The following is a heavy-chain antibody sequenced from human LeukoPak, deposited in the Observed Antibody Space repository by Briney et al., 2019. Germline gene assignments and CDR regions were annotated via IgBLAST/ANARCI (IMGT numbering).Heavy chain of an antibody. D-gene: IGHD6-6*01. CDR2: IHYTGST. J-gene: IGHJ4*02. CDR1: GGSISRSY. V-gene: IGHV4-59*13. CDR3: ARGLVRVTHFEN. Sequence: PSDTLSLTCTVSGGSISRSYWSWIREPPGKGLGWIGFIHYTGSTNYNPSLKSRVTISVDTSKNPFSLKLTSVTAADTAVYYCARGLVRVTHFENWGQGTLVTVSS.